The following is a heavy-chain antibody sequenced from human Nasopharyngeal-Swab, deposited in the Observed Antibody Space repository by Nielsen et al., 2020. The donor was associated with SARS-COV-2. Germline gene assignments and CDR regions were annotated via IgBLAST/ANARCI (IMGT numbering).Heavy chain of an antibody. Sequence: GGSLRLSCAASGLTFDDYAMHWVRQAPGKGLEWVSGISWNSGSIGYADSVKGRFTISRDNAKNSLYLQMNSLRAEDTALYYCAMYYYDSSGYSDYYGMDVWGQGTTVTVSS. D-gene: IGHD3-22*01. V-gene: IGHV3-9*01. CDR3: AMYYYDSSGYSDYYGMDV. J-gene: IGHJ6*02. CDR2: ISWNSGSI. CDR1: GLTFDDYA.